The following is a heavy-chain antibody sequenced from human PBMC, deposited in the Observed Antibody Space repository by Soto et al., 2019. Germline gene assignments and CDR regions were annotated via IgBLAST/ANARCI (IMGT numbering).Heavy chain of an antibody. CDR1: GFTFSSYA. CDR2: ISGSGGST. Sequence: GGSLRLSCAASGFTFSSYAMSWARQAPGKGLEWVSAISGSGGSTYYADSVKGRFTISRDNSKNTLYLQMNSLRAEDTAVYYCAKHRPRMAAAGTYYFDYWGQGTLVTVSS. CDR3: AKHRPRMAAAGTYYFDY. D-gene: IGHD6-13*01. J-gene: IGHJ4*02. V-gene: IGHV3-23*01.